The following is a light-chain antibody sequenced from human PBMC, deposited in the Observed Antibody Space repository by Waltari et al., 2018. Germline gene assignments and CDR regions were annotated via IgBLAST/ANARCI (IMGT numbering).Light chain of an antibody. Sequence: DIQMPQSTSSLPDSVGARVTITCQASQDISNYLNWSQQKPGKAPKLLIYDASNLETGVPSRFSGSGSGTDFTFTISSLQPEDIATYYCQQYDNLPLTFGGGTKVEIK. CDR2: DAS. V-gene: IGKV1-33*01. J-gene: IGKJ4*01. CDR1: QDISNY. CDR3: QQYDNLPLT.